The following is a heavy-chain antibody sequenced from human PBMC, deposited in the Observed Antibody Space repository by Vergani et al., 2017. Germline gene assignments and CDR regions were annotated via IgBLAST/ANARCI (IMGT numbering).Heavy chain of an antibody. J-gene: IGHJ4*02. Sequence: QVQLVQSGAEVKKPGSSVKVSCKASGGTFSSYAISWVRQAPGQGLEWMGGIIPIFGTANYAQKFQGRVTITADESTSTAYMELSSLRSEDTAVYYCARGKRSGDFWSGDLFDYWGQGTLVTVSS. CDR3: ARGKRSGDFWSGDLFDY. D-gene: IGHD3-3*01. CDR1: GGTFSSYA. V-gene: IGHV1-69*01. CDR2: IIPIFGTA.